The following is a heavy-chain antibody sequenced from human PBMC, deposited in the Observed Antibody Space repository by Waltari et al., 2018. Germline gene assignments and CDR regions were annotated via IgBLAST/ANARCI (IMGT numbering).Heavy chain of an antibody. CDR1: GGSISSGSYY. D-gene: IGHD6-6*01. J-gene: IGHJ1*01. V-gene: IGHV4-61*09. Sequence: QVQLQESGPGLVKPSQTLSLTCTVSGGSISSGSYYWSWIRQPAGMGLEWIGYIDTSGSTNDNPSLRRRVTRSVETSKNQCALRLSSVTAADTAVYYCARYPIAARPIEYFQHWGQGTLVTVSS. CDR3: ARYPIAARPIEYFQH. CDR2: IDTSGST.